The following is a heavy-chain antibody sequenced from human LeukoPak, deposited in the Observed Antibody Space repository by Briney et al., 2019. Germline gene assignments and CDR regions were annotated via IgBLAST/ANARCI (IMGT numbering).Heavy chain of an antibody. D-gene: IGHD6-13*01. CDR3: ARDLSYRSSWSYGFDI. CDR2: ISGSGDST. Sequence: GSLRLSCAASGFTFSVYAMNWVRQAPGKGLEGVSVISGSGDSTYYAESVKGRFTISRDNSKNTLYLQMNSLRVEDTAKYYCARDLSYRSSWSYGFDIWGQGTVVTVS. J-gene: IGHJ3*02. CDR1: GFTFSVYA. V-gene: IGHV3-23*01.